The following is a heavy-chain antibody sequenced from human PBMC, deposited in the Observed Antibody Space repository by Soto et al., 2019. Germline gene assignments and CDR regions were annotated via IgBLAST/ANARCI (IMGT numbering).Heavy chain of an antibody. V-gene: IGHV3-33*01. Sequence: GGSLRLSCAASGFTFSSYGMHWVRQAPGKGLEWVAVIWYGGSNKYYADSVKGRFTISRDNSKNTLYLQMNSLRAEDTAVYYCARDRGSGDRYYFDYWGQGTLVTVSS. J-gene: IGHJ4*02. CDR2: IWYGGSNK. D-gene: IGHD4-17*01. CDR1: GFTFSSYG. CDR3: ARDRGSGDRYYFDY.